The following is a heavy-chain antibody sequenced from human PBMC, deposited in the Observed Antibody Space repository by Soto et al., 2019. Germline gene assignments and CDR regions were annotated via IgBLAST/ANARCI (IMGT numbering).Heavy chain of an antibody. V-gene: IGHV5-51*01. Sequence: EFLKTYFRRYGNSFSRYWLEWGRQVPGKGLGVMGSIYPADSDTRYSPSFQGQVTISADKSISTAYLQWSSLKAGDTAMYYWATSAVVPGATNFDPWGQGTLV. CDR1: GNSFSRYW. J-gene: IGHJ5*02. D-gene: IGHD2-2*01. CDR2: IYPADSDT. CDR3: ATSAVVPGATNFDP.